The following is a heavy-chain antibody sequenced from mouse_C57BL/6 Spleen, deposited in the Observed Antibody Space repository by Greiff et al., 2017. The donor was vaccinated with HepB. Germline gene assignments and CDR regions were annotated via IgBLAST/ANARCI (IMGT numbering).Heavy chain of an antibody. Sequence: VQRVESGAELVKPGASVKISCKASGYAFSSYWMNWVKQRPGKGLEWIGQIYPGDGDTNYNGKFKGKATLTADKSSSTAYMQLSSLTSEDSAVYFCARDNYYGSSWFAYWGQGTLVTVSA. CDR1: GYAFSSYW. CDR3: ARDNYYGSSWFAY. V-gene: IGHV1-80*01. CDR2: IYPGDGDT. D-gene: IGHD1-1*01. J-gene: IGHJ3*01.